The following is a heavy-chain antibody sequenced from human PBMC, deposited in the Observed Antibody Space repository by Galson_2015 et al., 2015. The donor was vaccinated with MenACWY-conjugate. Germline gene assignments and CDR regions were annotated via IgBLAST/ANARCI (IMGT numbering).Heavy chain of an antibody. CDR3: ARDSSAGPDLFDY. J-gene: IGHJ4*02. V-gene: IGHV3-74*01. CDR2: INHDGSDT. Sequence: SLRLSCAASGFTFSSYWMHWVRQAPGKGLLWVSRINHDGSDTSYADSVKGRFTISRDNAKNTLYLQMNSLRAEDTAVYYCARDSSAGPDLFDYWGQGTLVTVSS. D-gene: IGHD6-6*01. CDR1: GFTFSSYW.